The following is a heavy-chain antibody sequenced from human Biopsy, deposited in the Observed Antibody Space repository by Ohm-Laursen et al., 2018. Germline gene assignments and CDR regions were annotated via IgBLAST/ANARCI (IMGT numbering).Heavy chain of an antibody. V-gene: IGHV1-8*01. Sequence: SSVKVSCKASGYSFSTYDVNWVRQARGQGLEWMGWMIPSSGKTGYAQRFQGRVTLTMNTSISTAYMELSGLRSEDTAVYFCTRGYSRRVSIFEASIYWFDTWGQGTLVTVSS. CDR2: MIPSSGKT. CDR1: GYSFSTYD. CDR3: TRGYSRRVSIFEASIYWFDT. J-gene: IGHJ5*02. D-gene: IGHD6-6*01.